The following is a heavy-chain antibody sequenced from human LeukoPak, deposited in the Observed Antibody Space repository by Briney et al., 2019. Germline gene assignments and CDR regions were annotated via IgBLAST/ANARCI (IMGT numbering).Heavy chain of an antibody. CDR1: GGSISSGPYY. CDR2: IYTSGST. CDR3: ARAPNAGGNGAFDI. V-gene: IGHV4-61*02. Sequence: SETLSLTCTVSGGSISSGPYYWNWIRQPAGKGLEWIGRIYTSGSTNYNPSLKSRVTISVDTSKNQFSLKLSSVTATDTAVYYCARAPNAGGNGAFDIWGQGTMVTVSS. J-gene: IGHJ3*02. D-gene: IGHD4-23*01.